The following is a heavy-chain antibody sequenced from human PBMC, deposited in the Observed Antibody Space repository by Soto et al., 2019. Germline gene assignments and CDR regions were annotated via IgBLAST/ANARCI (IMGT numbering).Heavy chain of an antibody. D-gene: IGHD2-2*02. CDR1: GFTFSSYG. V-gene: IGHV3-30*18. CDR2: ISYDGSNK. Sequence: GGSLRLSCAASGFTFSSYGMHWIRQAPGKGLEWVAVISYDGSNKYYADSVKGRFTISRDNSKNTLYLQMNSLRAEDTAVYCCAKPVGAIVVVPAAIGSWGQGTLVTVSS. J-gene: IGHJ5*02. CDR3: AKPVGAIVVVPAAIGS.